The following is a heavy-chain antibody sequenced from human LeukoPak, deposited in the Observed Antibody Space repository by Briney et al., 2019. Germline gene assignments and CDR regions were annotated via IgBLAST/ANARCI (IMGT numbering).Heavy chain of an antibody. D-gene: IGHD3-10*01. CDR2: IYHSGST. CDR3: ARGSSGGSNYFDY. CDR1: SXXXGGXX. Sequence: SXXXGGXXWSWIRQPPGKGLEWIGYIYHSGSTYYNPSLKSRVTISVDRSKNQFSLKLSSVTAADTAVYYCARGSSGGSNYFDYWGQGTLVTVSS. V-gene: IGHV4-30-2*01. J-gene: IGHJ4*02.